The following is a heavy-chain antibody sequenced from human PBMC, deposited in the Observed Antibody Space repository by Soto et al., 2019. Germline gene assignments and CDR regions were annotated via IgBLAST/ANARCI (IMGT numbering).Heavy chain of an antibody. CDR2: IYYSGST. D-gene: IGHD3-3*01. Sequence: PSETLSLTCTFSVGSISIGDYYWRWIRQPPGKGLEWIGYIYYSGSTYYNPSPKSRVTISVDTSKNQFSLKLSSVTAADTAVYYCARGTLALRFLEWDLDWFDPWGQGTLVTVSS. J-gene: IGHJ5*02. CDR1: VGSISIGDYY. CDR3: ARGTLALRFLEWDLDWFDP. V-gene: IGHV4-30-4*01.